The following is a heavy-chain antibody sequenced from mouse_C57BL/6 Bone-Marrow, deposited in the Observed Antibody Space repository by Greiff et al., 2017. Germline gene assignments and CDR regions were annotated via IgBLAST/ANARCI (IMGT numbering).Heavy chain of an antibody. CDR3: ARRSTASDWYFDV. V-gene: IGHV5-2*03. CDR2: INSDGGST. Sequence: DVKLVESGGGLVQPGESLKLSCESNEYEFPSHDMSWVRKTPEKRLELVAAINSDGGSTYYPDTMERRFIISRDNTKKTLYLQMSSLRSEDTALYYCARRSTASDWYFDVWGTGTTVTVSS. CDR1: EYEFPSHD. J-gene: IGHJ1*03. D-gene: IGHD2-1*01.